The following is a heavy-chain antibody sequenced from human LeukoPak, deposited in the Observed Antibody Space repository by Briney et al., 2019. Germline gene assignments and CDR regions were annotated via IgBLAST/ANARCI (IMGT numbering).Heavy chain of an antibody. CDR3: ARGAYCSGGCCPDAFDI. Sequence: GGSLRLSCAASGFTFSDYYMDWVRQAPGKGLEWVGRSRNKANSYTTEYAASVKGRFTISRDDSKNSLSLQMNSLKSEDTAVYYCARGAYCSGGCCPDAFDIWGQGTMVTVSS. V-gene: IGHV3-72*01. CDR2: SRNKANSYTT. J-gene: IGHJ3*02. CDR1: GFTFSDYY. D-gene: IGHD2-15*01.